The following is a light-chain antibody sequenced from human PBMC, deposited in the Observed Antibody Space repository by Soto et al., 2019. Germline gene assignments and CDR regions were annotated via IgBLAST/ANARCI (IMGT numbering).Light chain of an antibody. CDR2: GAS. J-gene: IGKJ5*01. V-gene: IGKV3-15*01. CDR3: QQYDNWPPIT. Sequence: EVVMTQTPAILSVSPGERATLSCRVSQSVRSNLAWFQQKPGQSPRLLIYGASTRATGLPARFSGSGSGTEFTLTISSLQAEDFAIYYCQQYDNWPPITFGQGTRLEIK. CDR1: QSVRSN.